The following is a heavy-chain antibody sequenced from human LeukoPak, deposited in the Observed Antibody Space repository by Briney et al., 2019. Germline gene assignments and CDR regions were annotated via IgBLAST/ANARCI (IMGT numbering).Heavy chain of an antibody. D-gene: IGHD4-23*01. J-gene: IGHJ5*02. Sequence: SEALSLTCAVYGGSFSGYYWSWIRQPPGKGLEWIGEINHSGSTNYNPSPKSRVTISVDTSKNQFSLKLSSVTAADTAVYYCARVYQTVVRYNWFDPWGQGTLVTVSS. CDR3: ARVYQTVVRYNWFDP. CDR1: GGSFSGYY. V-gene: IGHV4-34*01. CDR2: INHSGST.